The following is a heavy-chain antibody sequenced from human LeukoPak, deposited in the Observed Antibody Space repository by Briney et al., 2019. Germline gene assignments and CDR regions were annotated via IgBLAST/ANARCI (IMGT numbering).Heavy chain of an antibody. D-gene: IGHD1-26*01. CDR1: GFTFSAYA. CDR2: ISYDGSNK. V-gene: IGHV3-30*01. J-gene: IGHJ3*02. Sequence: GGSLRLSCAASGFTFSAYAMHWVRQAPGKGLEWVAVISYDGSNKYYADSVKGRFTISGDKSKDTLYLQMNSLRPEDAAVYYCARGPGPIAGAKNPFDIWGQGTMVTVSS. CDR3: ARGPGPIAGAKNPFDI.